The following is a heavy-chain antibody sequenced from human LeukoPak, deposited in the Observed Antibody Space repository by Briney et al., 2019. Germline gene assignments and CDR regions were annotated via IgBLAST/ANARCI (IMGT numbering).Heavy chain of an antibody. V-gene: IGHV3-49*04. D-gene: IGHD2-15*01. J-gene: IGHJ4*02. CDR1: GFTFGDYA. Sequence: GGSLRLSCTASGFTFGDYAMSWVRQAPGKGLEWVGFIRSKAYGGTTEYAASVKGRFTISRDDSKSIAYLQMNSLKTEDTAVYCCTRGRGYCSGGSCYGYYWGQGTLVTVSS. CDR3: TRGRGYCSGGSCYGYY. CDR2: IRSKAYGGTT.